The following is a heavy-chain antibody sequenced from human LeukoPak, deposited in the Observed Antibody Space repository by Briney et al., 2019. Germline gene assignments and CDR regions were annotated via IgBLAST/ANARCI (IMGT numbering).Heavy chain of an antibody. CDR1: GFTFSDYY. D-gene: IGHD3-22*01. V-gene: IGHV3-11*04. Sequence: GGSLRLSCAASGFTFSDYYMSWIRQAPGKGLEWVSYISSSGSTIYYADSVKGRFTISRDNAKNSLYLQMNSLRAEDTAVYYCARQLLYYDSRDDAFDIWGQGTMVTVSS. CDR3: ARQLLYYDSRDDAFDI. J-gene: IGHJ3*02. CDR2: ISSSGSTI.